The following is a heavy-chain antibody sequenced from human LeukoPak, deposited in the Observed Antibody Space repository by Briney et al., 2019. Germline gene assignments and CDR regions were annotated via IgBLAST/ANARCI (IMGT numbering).Heavy chain of an antibody. CDR3: ARNDYGDVNWFDP. D-gene: IGHD4-17*01. Sequence: SETLSLTCTVSGGSISSYYWSWIRQHPGKGLEWIGYIYYSGSTNYNPSLKSRVTISVDTSKNQFSLKLSSVTAADTAVYYCARNDYGDVNWFDPWGQGTLVTVSS. CDR1: GGSISSYY. V-gene: IGHV4-59*01. CDR2: IYYSGST. J-gene: IGHJ5*02.